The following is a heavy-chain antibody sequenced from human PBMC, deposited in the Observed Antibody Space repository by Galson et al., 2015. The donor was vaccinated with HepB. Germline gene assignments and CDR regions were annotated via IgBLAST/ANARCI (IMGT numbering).Heavy chain of an antibody. V-gene: IGHV3-48*04. J-gene: IGHJ3*02. CDR1: GFTFSSYS. Sequence: SLRLSCAASGFTFSSYSMNWVRQAPGKGLEWVSYISSSSSTIYYADSVKGRFTISRDNAKNSLYLQMNSLRAEDTAVYYCAGRLNSGSYQGAFDIWGQGTMVTVSS. D-gene: IGHD1-26*01. CDR2: ISSSSSTI. CDR3: AGRLNSGSYQGAFDI.